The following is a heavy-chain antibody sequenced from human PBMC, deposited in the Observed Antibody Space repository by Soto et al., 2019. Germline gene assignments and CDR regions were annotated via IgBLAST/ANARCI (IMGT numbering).Heavy chain of an antibody. D-gene: IGHD2-15*01. CDR1: GGSISSGNYY. CDR2: IFYSGST. Sequence: QVQLQESGPGLVKPSQTLSLTCTVSGGSISSGNYYWSWIRQQPGKGLEWIGYIFYSGSTYYNPSLQSRVTISVDTSKNQFSLKLSSVTAADTAVYYCARGGSGDIVVVAAIDYWGQGTLVTVSS. J-gene: IGHJ4*02. V-gene: IGHV4-31*03. CDR3: ARGGSGDIVVVAAIDY.